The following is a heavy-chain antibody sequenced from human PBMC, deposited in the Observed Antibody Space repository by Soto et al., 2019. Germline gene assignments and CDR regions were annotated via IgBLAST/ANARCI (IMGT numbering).Heavy chain of an antibody. V-gene: IGHV1-18*01. CDR1: GYTFSNFG. D-gene: IGHD2-8*01. CDR3: ARDNGYGLGWSYSSGMDV. CDR2: ISGYNGNT. J-gene: IGHJ6*02. Sequence: ASVKVSCKASGYTFSNFGLSWVRQAPGQGLEWMGWISGYNGNTNSAERFQGRVTMTTGTSTSTAYMEVRSLTSDDTAVYYCARDNGYGLGWSYSSGMDVWGQGTTVTVSS.